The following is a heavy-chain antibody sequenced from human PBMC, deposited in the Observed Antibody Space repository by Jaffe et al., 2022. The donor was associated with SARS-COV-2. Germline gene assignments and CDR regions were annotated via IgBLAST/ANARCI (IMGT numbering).Heavy chain of an antibody. CDR1: GFTFSSYA. V-gene: IGHV3-30-3*01. D-gene: IGHD6-13*01. Sequence: QVQLVESGGGVVQPGRSLRLSCAASGFTFSSYAMHWVRQAPGKGLEWVAVISYDGSNKYYADSVKGRFTISRDNSKNTLYLQMNSLRAEDTAVYYCAREDRIAAALFDYWGQGTLVTVSS. J-gene: IGHJ4*02. CDR3: AREDRIAAALFDY. CDR2: ISYDGSNK.